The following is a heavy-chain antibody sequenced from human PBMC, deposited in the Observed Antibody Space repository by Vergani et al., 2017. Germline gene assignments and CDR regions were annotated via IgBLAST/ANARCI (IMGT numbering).Heavy chain of an antibody. CDR3: ARVSPGDNSGWEPFDY. CDR2: IIPIIRLA. Sequence: QVHLEQSGTEVKKPGSSLKVSFKFSGEISIINTFTWVRQAPGQGLEWLGRIIPIIRLATSAQKFQDRVKITGDTSTNTVYMEMNNLRSEDTAVYYCARVSPGDNSGWEPFDYWGQGTLVTVSS. J-gene: IGHJ4*02. V-gene: IGHV1-69*02. CDR1: GEISIINT. D-gene: IGHD6-19*01.